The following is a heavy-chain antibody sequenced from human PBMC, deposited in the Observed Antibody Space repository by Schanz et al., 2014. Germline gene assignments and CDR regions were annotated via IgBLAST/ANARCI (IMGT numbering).Heavy chain of an antibody. D-gene: IGHD5-12*01. CDR1: GYTFSSYG. J-gene: IGHJ4*02. Sequence: QVQLVQSGTQVKKPGASVKVSCKASGYTFSSYGITWVRQAPGQGLEWMGWINGYNGHTLYAQKFQGRVAMTTYTSTSTSYMELTSLRFVDTAVYYCARDFSAYVGNYFDYWGQGTLVTVSS. CDR2: INGYNGHT. V-gene: IGHV1-18*01. CDR3: ARDFSAYVGNYFDY.